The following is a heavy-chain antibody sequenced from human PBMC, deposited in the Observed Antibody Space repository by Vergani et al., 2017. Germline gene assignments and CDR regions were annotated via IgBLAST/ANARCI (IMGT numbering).Heavy chain of an antibody. CDR3: AKVSGYPYGDY. CDR2: ISGSGGST. D-gene: IGHD3-16*02. Sequence: EVQMVESGGGLVKPGGSLRLFCVASGFTFSHYSMNWVRQAPGKGLEWVSAISGSGGSTYYADSVKGRFTISRDNSKNTLYLQMNSLRAEDTAVYYCAKVSGYPYGDYWGQGTLVTVSS. J-gene: IGHJ4*02. V-gene: IGHV3-23*04. CDR1: GFTFSHYS.